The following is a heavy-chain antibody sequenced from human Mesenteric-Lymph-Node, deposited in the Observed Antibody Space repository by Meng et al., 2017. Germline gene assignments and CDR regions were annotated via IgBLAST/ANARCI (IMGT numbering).Heavy chain of an antibody. Sequence: GESLKISCAASGFTFSSYEMNWVRQAPGKGLEWVSAISGSGGSTYYADSVKGRFTISRDNSKNTLYLQMNSLRAEDTAVYYCARDSGVVWGQGTLVTVSS. J-gene: IGHJ1*01. CDR3: ARDSGVV. D-gene: IGHD2-15*01. CDR2: ISGSGGST. V-gene: IGHV3-23*01. CDR1: GFTFSSYE.